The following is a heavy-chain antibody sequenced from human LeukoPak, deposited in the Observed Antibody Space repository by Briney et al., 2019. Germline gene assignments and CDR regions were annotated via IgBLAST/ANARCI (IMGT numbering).Heavy chain of an antibody. Sequence: GGPLRLSCAASGFTFSNAWMSWVRQAPGKGLEWVGRIKSKTDGGTTDYAAPVKGRFTISRDDSKNTLYLQMNSLKTEDTAVYYCTTRRGYSYGSPHYWGQGTLVTVSS. CDR2: IKSKTDGGTT. D-gene: IGHD5-18*01. J-gene: IGHJ4*02. V-gene: IGHV3-15*01. CDR1: GFTFSNAW. CDR3: TTRRGYSYGSPHY.